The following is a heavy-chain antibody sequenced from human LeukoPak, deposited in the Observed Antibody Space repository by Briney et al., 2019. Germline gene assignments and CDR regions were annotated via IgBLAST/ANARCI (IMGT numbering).Heavy chain of an antibody. D-gene: IGHD2-15*01. CDR3: ARVLGAYCSGGSCYSSWYFDL. V-gene: IGHV4-59*01. CDR1: GGSISSSY. CDR2: IYYSGST. J-gene: IGHJ2*01. Sequence: PSETLSLTCTVSGGSISSSYWSWIRQPPGKGPEWIGYIYYSGSTNYNPSLRSRVTISVDTSKNHFSLKLSSVPAADTAVYYCARVLGAYCSGGSCYSSWYFDLWGRGTLVTVSS.